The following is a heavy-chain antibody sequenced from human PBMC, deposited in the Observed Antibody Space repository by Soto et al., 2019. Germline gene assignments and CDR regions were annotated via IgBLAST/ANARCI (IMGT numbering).Heavy chain of an antibody. D-gene: IGHD3-3*01. CDR2: ISAYNGNT. J-gene: IGHJ3*02. Sequence: ASVKVSYKASGYTFTSYGISWVRQAPGQGLEWMGWISAYNGNTNYAQKLQGRVTMTTDTSTSTAYMELRSLRSDDTAVYYCARDRFLEVGDAFDIWGQGTMVTVSS. V-gene: IGHV1-18*01. CDR1: GYTFTSYG. CDR3: ARDRFLEVGDAFDI.